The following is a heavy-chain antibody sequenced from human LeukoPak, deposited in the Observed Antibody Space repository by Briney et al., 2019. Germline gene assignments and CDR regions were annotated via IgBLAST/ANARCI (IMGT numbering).Heavy chain of an antibody. V-gene: IGHV3-23*01. CDR3: AKQSYARSLGE. CDR1: GFPFSDFS. Sequence: GGSLRLSCATSGFPFSDFSMSWVRQAPGKGLEWISTTNSGGTSTYYAESVKGRFTISRDNSKNTLYLQLSSLRVEDTAVYYCAKQSYARSLGEGGPGTLVSVSS. J-gene: IGHJ4*02. D-gene: IGHD2-8*01. CDR2: TNSGGTST.